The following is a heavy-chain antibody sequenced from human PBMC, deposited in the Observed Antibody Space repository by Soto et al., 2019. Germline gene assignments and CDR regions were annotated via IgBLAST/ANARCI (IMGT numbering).Heavy chain of an antibody. V-gene: IGHV4-59*08. CDR2: IYYSGST. CDR1: GGSISSYY. Sequence: PSETLSLTCTVSGGSISSYYWSWIRQPPGKGLEWIGYIYYSGSTNYNPSLKSRVTISVDTSKNQFSLKLSSVTAADTAVYHCASSSSIAAAANDYWGQGTLVTVSS. D-gene: IGHD6-6*01. CDR3: ASSSSIAAAANDY. J-gene: IGHJ4*02.